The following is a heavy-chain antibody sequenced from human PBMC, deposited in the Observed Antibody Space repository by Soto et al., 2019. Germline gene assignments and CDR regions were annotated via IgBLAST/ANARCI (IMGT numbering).Heavy chain of an antibody. CDR3: AKVHGVVPAAMPLYYYYGMDV. D-gene: IGHD2-2*01. Sequence: PGGSLRLSCAASGFTFSSYGMHWVRQAPGKGLEWVAVISYDGSNKYYADSVKGRFTISRDNSKNTLYLQMNSLRAEDTAVYYCAKVHGVVPAAMPLYYYYGMDVWGQGTTVTVSS. CDR1: GFTFSSYG. CDR2: ISYDGSNK. V-gene: IGHV3-30*18. J-gene: IGHJ6*02.